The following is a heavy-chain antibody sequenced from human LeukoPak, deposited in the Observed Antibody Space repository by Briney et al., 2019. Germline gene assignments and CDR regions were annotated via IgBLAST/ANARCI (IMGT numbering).Heavy chain of an antibody. CDR1: GGSFRGYY. CDR2: INHSGST. V-gene: IGHV4-34*01. J-gene: IGHJ4*02. D-gene: IGHD3-10*01. CDR3: ARPYYYGSGSYVG. Sequence: PSETLSLTCAVYGGSFRGYYWSWIRQPPGKGLEWMGEINHSGSTNYNPSLKSRVTIQVDTPKNQSSLKLSSVTAADTAVYYCARPYYYGSGSYVGWGQGTLVTVSS.